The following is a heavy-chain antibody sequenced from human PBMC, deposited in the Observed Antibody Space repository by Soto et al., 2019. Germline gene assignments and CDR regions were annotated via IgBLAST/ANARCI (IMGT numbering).Heavy chain of an antibody. Sequence: SETLSLTCTVSGGSISSSSYYWGWIRQPPGKGLEWIGSIYYSGSTYYNPSLKSRVTISVDTSKNQFSLKLSSVTAADTAVYYCARLSYSFGFDPWGQGTLVTVSS. D-gene: IGHD5-18*01. V-gene: IGHV4-39*01. CDR1: GGSISSSSYY. J-gene: IGHJ5*02. CDR2: IYYSGST. CDR3: ARLSYSFGFDP.